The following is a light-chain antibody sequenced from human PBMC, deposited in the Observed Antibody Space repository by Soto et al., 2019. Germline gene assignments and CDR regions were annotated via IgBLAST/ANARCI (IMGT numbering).Light chain of an antibody. CDR1: QSVSSN. CDR2: GAS. J-gene: IGKJ1*01. Sequence: EIVMTQSPATLSVSPGERATLSCRASQSVSSNLAWYQQKPGQAPRLLIYGASTRATGIPARFSGSGSGTEFTLTISSLQSEDFAVYYCPQYNNWFRATFGQGTKVEIK. CDR3: PQYNNWFRAT. V-gene: IGKV3-15*01.